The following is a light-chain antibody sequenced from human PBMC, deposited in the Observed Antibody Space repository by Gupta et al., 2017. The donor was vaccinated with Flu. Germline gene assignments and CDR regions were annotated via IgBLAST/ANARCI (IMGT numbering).Light chain of an antibody. CDR3: CAYTTSYTLV. CDR1: RNDVGGYNF. V-gene: IGLV2-14*01. CDR2: EVS. Sequence: QSALTQPASVSGSPGQSITISCTGTRNDVGGYNFLSWYQQHPGKAPRLLIYEVSNRPAGVSNRFSCSKSGNTASLTISGLQAEDEGNYYCCAYTTSYTLVFGGGTKLTVL. J-gene: IGLJ3*02.